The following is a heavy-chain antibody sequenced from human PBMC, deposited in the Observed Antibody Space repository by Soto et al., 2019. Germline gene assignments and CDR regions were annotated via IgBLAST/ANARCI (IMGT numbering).Heavy chain of an antibody. CDR1: GGSISSGGYS. CDR2: IYHSGST. V-gene: IGHV4-30-2*01. J-gene: IGHJ3*02. CDR3: ASEGGYDSSLFDAFDI. D-gene: IGHD3-22*01. Sequence: SETLSLTCAVSGGSISSGGYSWSWIRQPPGQGLEGIGYIYHSGSTYYNPSIKSRVTISVDRYKNQFSLKLSSVTAADTAVYYCASEGGYDSSLFDAFDIWGQGTMVTVSS.